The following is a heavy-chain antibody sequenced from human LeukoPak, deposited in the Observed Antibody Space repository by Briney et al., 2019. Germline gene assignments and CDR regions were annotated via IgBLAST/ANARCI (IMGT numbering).Heavy chain of an antibody. CDR2: ISGSGGST. Sequence: PGGSLRLSCAASGFTLSSYAMSWVRQAPGKGLGWVSAISGSGGSTYYADSVKGRFTISRDNSKNTLYLQTNSLRAEDTAVYYCAKDIPGRGKEYSSPTDYWGQGTLVTVSS. V-gene: IGHV3-23*01. CDR1: GFTLSSYA. CDR3: AKDIPGRGKEYSSPTDY. J-gene: IGHJ4*02. D-gene: IGHD6-6*01.